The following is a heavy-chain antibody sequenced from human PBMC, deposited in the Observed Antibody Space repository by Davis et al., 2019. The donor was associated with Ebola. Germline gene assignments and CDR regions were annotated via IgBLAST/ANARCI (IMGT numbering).Heavy chain of an antibody. CDR3: ARVRGPSFFDY. V-gene: IGHV3-74*01. CDR2: ITGDGSST. J-gene: IGHJ4*02. Sequence: HTGGSLRLSCAASGFTFSTYWMHWVRQAPGKGLAWVSRITGDGSSTDYADSVKGRFTISRDNSKNTLYLQMSSLRAEDTAVYYCARVRGPSFFDYWGQGTLVTVSS. D-gene: IGHD3-10*01. CDR1: GFTFSTYW.